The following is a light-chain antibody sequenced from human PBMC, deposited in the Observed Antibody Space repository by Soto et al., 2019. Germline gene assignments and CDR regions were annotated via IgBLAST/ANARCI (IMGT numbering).Light chain of an antibody. Sequence: EIVSTNSPATLSLSPGEISTISCSASQSVSNFLAWYQQKPGQAPRLLIYDASNRATGIPARFSGSGSGTDFTLTIRSLEPEDFAIYYCQQSTNWPLTTCGHGKRRAIK. J-gene: IGKJ5*01. CDR2: DAS. CDR1: QSVSNF. V-gene: IGKV3-11*01. CDR3: QQSTNWPLTT.